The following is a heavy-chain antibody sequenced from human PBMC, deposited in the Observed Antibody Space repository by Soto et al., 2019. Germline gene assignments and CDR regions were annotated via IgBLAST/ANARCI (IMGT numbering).Heavy chain of an antibody. J-gene: IGHJ4*02. CDR2: INHSGST. CDR3: ARNDIFTHFDY. D-gene: IGHD3-9*01. Sequence: SETLSLTCAVYGGSFSGYYWSWIRQPPGKGLEWIGEINHSGSTNYNPSLKSRVNISVDTSKNQFSLKLSSVTAADTAVYYCARNDIFTHFDYWGQGTLVTVSS. V-gene: IGHV4-34*01. CDR1: GGSFSGYY.